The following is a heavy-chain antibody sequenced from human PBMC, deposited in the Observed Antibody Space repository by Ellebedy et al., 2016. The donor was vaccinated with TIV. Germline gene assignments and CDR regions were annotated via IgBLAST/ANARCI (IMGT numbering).Heavy chain of an antibody. D-gene: IGHD2-2*01. CDR2: IYYSGST. J-gene: IGHJ4*02. CDR1: GGSVSSNNYY. CDR3: ARGGVPGAFDY. V-gene: IGHV4-61*01. Sequence: MPSETLSLTCTVSGGSVSSNNYYWSWIRQPPGKGLEWVGYIYYSGSTNYNPSLKSRVTISVDTSKSQFSLKLSSVTAADTAVYYCARGGVPGAFDYWGQGTLVTVSS.